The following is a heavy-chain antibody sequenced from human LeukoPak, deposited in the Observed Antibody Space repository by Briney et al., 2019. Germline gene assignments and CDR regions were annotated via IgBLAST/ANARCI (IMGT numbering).Heavy chain of an antibody. CDR2: LRYDGSNK. Sequence: GGSLRLSCAASGFTFSDYGMHWVRQAPGKGLEWVARLRYDGSNKYYADSVKGRFTISRDNSKSTLYLQMNSLRAEDTAVYYCARDHGSGSYWGPKFDYWGQGTLVTVSS. D-gene: IGHD1-26*01. J-gene: IGHJ4*02. CDR1: GFTFSDYG. V-gene: IGHV3-30*02. CDR3: ARDHGSGSYWGPKFDY.